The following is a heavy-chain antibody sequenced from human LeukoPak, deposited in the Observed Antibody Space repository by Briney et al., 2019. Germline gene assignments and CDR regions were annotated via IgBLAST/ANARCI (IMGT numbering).Heavy chain of an antibody. D-gene: IGHD6-19*01. J-gene: IGHJ5*02. V-gene: IGHV3-9*01. CDR1: GFSFSAYA. Sequence: GGSLRLSCAASGFSFSAYAMHWVRQAPGKGLEWVSGINWNSDTRAYADSVKGRFTISRDNAKNFVYLQMSSLRAEDTAFYYCAKDVGESVAGNNWFDPWGQGTLVTVSS. CDR2: INWNSDTR. CDR3: AKDVGESVAGNNWFDP.